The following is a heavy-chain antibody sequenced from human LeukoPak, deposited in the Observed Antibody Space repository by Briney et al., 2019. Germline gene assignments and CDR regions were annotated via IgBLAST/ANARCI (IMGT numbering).Heavy chain of an antibody. J-gene: IGHJ4*02. D-gene: IGHD6-19*01. CDR3: ARFAVHRRITVAGQFGLDY. CDR1: GYTFTSYY. CDR2: INPTGGST. V-gene: IGHV1-46*01. Sequence: ASVKVSCKASGYTFTSYYMHWVRQAPGQGLEWMGLINPTGGSTGYAQKFQGRVTMTRDTSTSTVYMELSSLRSEDTAVYYCARFAVHRRITVAGQFGLDYWGQGTLVSLSS.